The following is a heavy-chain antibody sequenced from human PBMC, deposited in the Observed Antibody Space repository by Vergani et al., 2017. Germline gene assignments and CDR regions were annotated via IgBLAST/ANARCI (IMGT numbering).Heavy chain of an antibody. V-gene: IGHV3-30*03. J-gene: IGHJ1*01. Sequence: QVHLVESGGGVVQPGRSLRLSCVVSGFTSSYYGMHWVRQAPGKGLEWVAVISHDGTQKYYADSVKGRLTISRDNSKSTLYLQMNSLRTEDTAVYYCATKSCGTPGCQIGYFREWGQGTLVTVSS. CDR2: ISHDGTQK. D-gene: IGHD1-1*01. CDR3: ATKSCGTPGCQIGYFRE. CDR1: GFTSSYYG.